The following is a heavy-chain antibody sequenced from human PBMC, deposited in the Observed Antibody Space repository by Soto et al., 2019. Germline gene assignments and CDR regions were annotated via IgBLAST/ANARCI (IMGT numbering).Heavy chain of an antibody. CDR1: GGTFSSFV. D-gene: IGHD3-22*01. J-gene: IGHJ4*02. CDR2: IIPSIGII. CDR3: AREGDMKFHSDSSDEPGY. Sequence: SVKVSCKASGGTFSSFVISWVRQAPGQGLEWMGRIIPSIGIINYAQKFQGRVTITADTSTSTAYMELSSLRSDDTAVYYCAREGDMKFHSDSSDEPGYWGQGILVTVSS. V-gene: IGHV1-69*04.